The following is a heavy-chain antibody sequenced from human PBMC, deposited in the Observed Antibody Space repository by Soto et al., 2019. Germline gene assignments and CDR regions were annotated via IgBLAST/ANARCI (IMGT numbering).Heavy chain of an antibody. CDR1: GGSITSYF. Sequence: PSGTLSLTCTVSGGSITSYFWTWIRQPPGKGLEWIGYIYHRGNTNYNPSLKSRVTFSVDTSKNQFSLKLSSVTAADTAVYYCARDKYYDSTGTFDFWGQGTLVTVSS. D-gene: IGHD3-22*01. J-gene: IGHJ4*02. CDR2: IYHRGNT. CDR3: ARDKYYDSTGTFDF. V-gene: IGHV4-59*01.